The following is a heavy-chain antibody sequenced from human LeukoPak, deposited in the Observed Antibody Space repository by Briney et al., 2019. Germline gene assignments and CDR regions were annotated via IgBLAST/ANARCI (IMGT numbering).Heavy chain of an antibody. CDR1: GGSISSSSYY. J-gene: IGHJ4*02. CDR3: ARDPPHFDY. Sequence: PSETLSLTCTVSGGSISSSSYYWGWIRQPPGKGLEWIGSIYYSGSTYYNPSLKSRVTISVDTSKNQFSLKLSSVTAADTAVYYCARDPPHFDYWGQGTLVTVSS. CDR2: IYYSGST. V-gene: IGHV4-39*07.